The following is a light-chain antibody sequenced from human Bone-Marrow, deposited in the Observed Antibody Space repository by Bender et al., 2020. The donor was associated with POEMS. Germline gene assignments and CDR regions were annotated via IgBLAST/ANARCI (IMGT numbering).Light chain of an antibody. CDR1: SLRSYY. V-gene: IGLV3-19*01. CDR3: QAWVTNTAA. CDR2: RDT. Sequence: SSELTQDPAVSVALGQTVRITCQGDSLRSYYASWYQQKPGQAPVLVIYRDTKRPSGIPERFSGSNSGNTATLTISGTQAMDEADYYCQAWVTNTAAFGGGTKLTVL. J-gene: IGLJ3*02.